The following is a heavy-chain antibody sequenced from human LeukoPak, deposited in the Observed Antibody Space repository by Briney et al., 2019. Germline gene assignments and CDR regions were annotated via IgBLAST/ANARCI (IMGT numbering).Heavy chain of an antibody. CDR3: ARLYYYDSSGYIFDY. CDR2: IYTSGST. Sequence: SETLSLPCTVSGGSISSYYWSWIRQPAGKGLEWIGRIYTSGSTNYNPSLKSRVTMSVDTSKNQFSLKLSSVTAADTAVYYCARLYYYDSSGYIFDYWGQGTLVTVSS. J-gene: IGHJ4*02. V-gene: IGHV4-4*07. CDR1: GGSISSYY. D-gene: IGHD3-22*01.